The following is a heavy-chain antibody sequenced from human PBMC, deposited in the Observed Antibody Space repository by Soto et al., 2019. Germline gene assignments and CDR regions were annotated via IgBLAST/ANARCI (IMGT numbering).Heavy chain of an antibody. V-gene: IGHV6-1*01. CDR3: AGILGASANWFDP. CDR1: GDSVSSNSAA. CDR2: TYYRSKWYN. J-gene: IGHJ5*02. D-gene: IGHD1-26*01. Sequence: LSQTLSLTCVISGDSVSSNSAAWNWIRQSPSRGLEWLGRTYYRSKWYNDYAVSVKSRVTINSDTSKNQVSLQLKSVTLEDTAVYYCAGILGASANWFDPWGQGTLVTVSS.